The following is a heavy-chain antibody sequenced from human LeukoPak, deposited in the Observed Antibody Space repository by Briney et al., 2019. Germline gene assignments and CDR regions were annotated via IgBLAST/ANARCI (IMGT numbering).Heavy chain of an antibody. V-gene: IGHV4-31*03. J-gene: IGHJ4*02. CDR3: ARDGGYGDYPY. CDR1: GGSISRGGYY. D-gene: IGHD4-17*01. CDR2: IYYSGST. Sequence: PSHTLSLTCTVSGGSISRGGYYWTWIRQHPLKGLEWIGYIYYSGSTYYNPSLKSRVTISVDTSKNQSSLKLSSVTAADTAVYYCARDGGYGDYPYWGQGTLVTVSS.